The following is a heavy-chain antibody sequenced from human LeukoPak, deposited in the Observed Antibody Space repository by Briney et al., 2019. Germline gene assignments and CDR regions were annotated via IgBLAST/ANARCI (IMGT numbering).Heavy chain of an antibody. Sequence: SETLSLTCTVSGGSISSSSYYWGWIRQPPGKGLEWIGSIYYSGSTYYNPSLKSRVTISVDTSKNQFSLKLSSVTAADTAVYYCARHHSHYYGSGRYYNDYYYMDVWGKGTTVIVSS. CDR1: GGSISSSSYY. V-gene: IGHV4-39*01. CDR2: IYYSGST. J-gene: IGHJ6*03. D-gene: IGHD3-10*01. CDR3: ARHHSHYYGSGRYYNDYYYMDV.